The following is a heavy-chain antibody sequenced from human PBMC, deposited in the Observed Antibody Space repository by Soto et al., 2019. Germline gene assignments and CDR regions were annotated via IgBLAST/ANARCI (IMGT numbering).Heavy chain of an antibody. CDR2: ISYDGSNK. CDR1: GFTFSSYA. J-gene: IGHJ4*02. Sequence: QVQLVESGGGVVQPGRSLRLSCAASGFTFSSYAMHWVRQAPGKGLERVAVISYDGSNKYYADSVKGRFTISRDNSKNTLSLQMNSRRAEDTAVYYCASTIMGGYDSSGYYGYWGQGTLVTVSS. D-gene: IGHD3-22*01. V-gene: IGHV3-30-3*01. CDR3: ASTIMGGYDSSGYYGY.